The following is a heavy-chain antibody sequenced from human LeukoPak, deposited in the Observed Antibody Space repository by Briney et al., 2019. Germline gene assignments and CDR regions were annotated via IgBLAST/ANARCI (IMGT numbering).Heavy chain of an antibody. D-gene: IGHD3-9*01. CDR2: IYYSGSA. CDR3: ARIFYDILTGYYSYMDV. V-gene: IGHV4-39*07. CDR1: GGSISSSSYY. Sequence: SETLCLTCTVSGGSISSSSYYWGWIRQPPGKGLEWIGSIYYSGSAYYNPSLKSGVTISVDTSKNQFFLKLSSVTAADTVVYYCARIFYDILTGYYSYMDVWGKGTTVTVSS. J-gene: IGHJ6*03.